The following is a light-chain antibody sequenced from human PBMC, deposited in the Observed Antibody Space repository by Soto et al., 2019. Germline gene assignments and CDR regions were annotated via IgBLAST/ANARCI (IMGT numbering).Light chain of an antibody. CDR2: GAS. CDR1: QSFSSSY. V-gene: IGKV3-20*01. CDR3: QHYGSSSYT. J-gene: IGKJ2*01. Sequence: EIVLTQSPGTLSLSPGERATLSCRASQSFSSSYLAWYQQKPGQAPRLLIYGASNRATGSPDRFSGSGSGTDFTLTISRLEPEDFAVYYCQHYGSSSYTFGQGTKLEI.